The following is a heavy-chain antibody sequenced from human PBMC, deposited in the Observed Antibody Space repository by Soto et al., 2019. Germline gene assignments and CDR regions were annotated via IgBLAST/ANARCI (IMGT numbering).Heavy chain of an antibody. CDR1: GFTFSSYD. Sequence: EVQLVESGGGLVQPGGSLRLSCAASGFTFSSYDMHWVRQATGKGLEWVSAIGTAGDTYYPGSVKGRFTISRENAKNSLYLQMNSLRAEDTAVYYCARDRRVQRYRNYYYYYYGMDVWGQGTTVTVSS. CDR3: ARDRRVQRYRNYYYYYYGMDV. V-gene: IGHV3-13*01. D-gene: IGHD5-18*01. J-gene: IGHJ6*02. CDR2: IGTAGDT.